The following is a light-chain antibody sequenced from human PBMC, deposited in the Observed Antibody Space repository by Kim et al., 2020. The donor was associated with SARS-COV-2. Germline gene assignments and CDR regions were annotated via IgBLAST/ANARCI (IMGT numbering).Light chain of an antibody. J-gene: IGLJ2*01. CDR1: SSDVGAYNY. CDR3: CSYAGRYTLL. CDR2: DVS. Sequence: PSFTISCTGTSSDVGAYNYVSWYQQHPGKAPKLLIYDVSKRPSGVPDRFSGSKSGNTASLTISGLQAEDEADYYCCSYAGRYTLLFGGGTKVTVL. V-gene: IGLV2-11*01.